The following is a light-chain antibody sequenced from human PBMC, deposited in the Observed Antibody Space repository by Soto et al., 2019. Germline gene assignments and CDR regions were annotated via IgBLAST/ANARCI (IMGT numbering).Light chain of an antibody. Sequence: PGQRATLSCRASQSVASDFLAWYQQKPGQAPRLLIYGGSNRATAIPDRFSGSGSGTDFTLTISRLEPEDCALYYCQQYGSSAPMYTFGQGTNIEIK. CDR3: QQYGSSAPMYT. CDR2: GGS. V-gene: IGKV3-20*01. CDR1: QSVASDF. J-gene: IGKJ2*01.